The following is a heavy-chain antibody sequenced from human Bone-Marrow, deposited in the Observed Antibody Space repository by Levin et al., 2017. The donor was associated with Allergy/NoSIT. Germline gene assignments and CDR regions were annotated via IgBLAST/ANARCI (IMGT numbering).Heavy chain of an antibody. CDR2: IHYSGNT. CDR3: ARKDHNSASFHW. D-gene: IGHD6-13*01. J-gene: IGHJ4*02. V-gene: IGHV4-31*03. Sequence: SCTVSGVSINSGDYYWTWIRQDPGKGLEWMGYIHYSGNTYYNPSLKGRITISIDTSKNQFSLKLNSMTAADTAVYYCARKDHNSASFHWWGQGTLVTVSS. CDR1: GVSINSGDYY.